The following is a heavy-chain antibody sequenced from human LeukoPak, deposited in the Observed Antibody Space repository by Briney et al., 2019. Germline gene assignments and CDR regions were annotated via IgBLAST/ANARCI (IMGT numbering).Heavy chain of an antibody. CDR3: AKRYGSSGFNWFDP. V-gene: IGHV3-23*01. Sequence: GGPLRLSCAASGFTFSNYALSWVRQAPGKGLEWVSTISGDGDSTYYAASVKGRFTISRDNSKNTMFLHMNSLRAEDTALYYCAKRYGSSGFNWFDPWGQGTLVTVSS. CDR1: GFTFSNYA. CDR2: ISGDGDST. D-gene: IGHD6-19*01. J-gene: IGHJ5*02.